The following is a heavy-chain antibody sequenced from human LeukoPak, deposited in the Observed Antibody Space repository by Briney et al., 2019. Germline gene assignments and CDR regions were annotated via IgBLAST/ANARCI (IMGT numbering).Heavy chain of an antibody. CDR3: ARTLLGYCDSGGAIDY. V-gene: IGHV4-39*01. Sequence: SETLSLTCTVSGGSISSSSDYWGWIRQPPGKGLEWIGSIYYSGSTCYNPSLKSRVTISVDTSKNQFSLKLSSVTAADTAVYYCARTLLGYCDSGGAIDYWGQGTLVTVSS. CDR1: GGSISSSSDY. D-gene: IGHD3-22*01. CDR2: IYYSGST. J-gene: IGHJ4*02.